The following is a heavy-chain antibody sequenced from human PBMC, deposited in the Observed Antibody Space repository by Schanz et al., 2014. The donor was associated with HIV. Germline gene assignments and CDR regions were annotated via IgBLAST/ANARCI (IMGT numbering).Heavy chain of an antibody. CDR3: ARGARDCTNGVCGGYYFDY. J-gene: IGHJ4*02. CDR1: GYTFTSQY. Sequence: QVQLVQSGAEVKKPGASVKVSCKASGYTFTSQYMHWVRQAPGQGLEWMGGIIPLIGTTNYAQGLQGRLTITADESTRTAYMELSSLTSEDTAVYYCARGARDCTNGVCGGYYFDYWGQGTLVTVSS. CDR2: IIPLIGTT. D-gene: IGHD2-8*01. V-gene: IGHV1-69*01.